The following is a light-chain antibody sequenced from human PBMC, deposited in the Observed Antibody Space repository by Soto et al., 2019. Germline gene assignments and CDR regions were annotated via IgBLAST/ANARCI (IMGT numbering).Light chain of an antibody. Sequence: ECVLTQSPGTLSLSPGERATLSCSASQTVRNNYFAWYQQKPGQAPRLLIYDASNRATGIPDRFSGGGSGTDFTLTISRLEPEDFAVYYCQQFSSYPLTFGGGTKVDI. CDR3: QQFSSYPLT. J-gene: IGKJ4*01. CDR2: DAS. V-gene: IGKV3-20*01. CDR1: QTVRNNY.